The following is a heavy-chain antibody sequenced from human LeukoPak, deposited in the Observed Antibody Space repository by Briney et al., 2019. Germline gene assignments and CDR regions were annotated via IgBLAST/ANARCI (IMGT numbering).Heavy chain of an antibody. D-gene: IGHD1-7*01. CDR2: ISSSSSYI. CDR3: ARDRGGGTTPTGWYFDL. V-gene: IGHV3-21*01. CDR1: GFIFSDAW. J-gene: IGHJ2*01. Sequence: PGGSLRLSRAGSGFIFSDAWMSWVRQAPGKGLEWVSSISSSSSYIYYADSVKGRFTISRDNAKNSLYLQMNSLRAEDTAVYYCARDRGGGTTPTGWYFDLWGRGTLVTVSS.